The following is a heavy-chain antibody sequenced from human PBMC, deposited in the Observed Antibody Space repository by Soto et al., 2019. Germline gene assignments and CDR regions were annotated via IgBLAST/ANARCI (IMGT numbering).Heavy chain of an antibody. CDR3: ARGDTAMGPFDY. CDR2: IIPIFGTA. Sequence: ASVKVSCKASRGTFSSYAISWVRQAPGQGLEWMGGIIPIFGTANYAQKFQGRVTITADESTSTAYMELSSLRSEDTAVYYCARGDTAMGPFDYWGQGTLVTVSS. D-gene: IGHD5-18*01. CDR1: RGTFSSYA. V-gene: IGHV1-69*13. J-gene: IGHJ4*02.